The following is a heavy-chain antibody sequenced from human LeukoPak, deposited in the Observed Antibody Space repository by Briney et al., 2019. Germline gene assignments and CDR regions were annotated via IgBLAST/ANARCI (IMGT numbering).Heavy chain of an antibody. J-gene: IGHJ4*02. CDR1: GFTFSNYA. D-gene: IGHD4-17*01. CDR3: AKELHDFGDFGDGIDY. Sequence: PGGSLRLSCAASGFTFSNYAMSWVRQAPGMGLEWVSVISGTGRSTYYADSVKGRFTISRDNSKNTLYLQMNSLRAEDTAIYYCAKELHDFGDFGDGIDYWGQGALVTVSS. CDR2: ISGTGRST. V-gene: IGHV3-23*01.